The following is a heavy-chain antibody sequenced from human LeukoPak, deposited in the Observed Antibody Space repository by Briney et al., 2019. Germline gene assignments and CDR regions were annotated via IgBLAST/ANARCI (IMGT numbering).Heavy chain of an antibody. CDR2: IRSKAYGGTT. CDR3: TRVMVRGSRWFDP. CDR1: GFTFGDYA. D-gene: IGHD3-10*01. V-gene: IGHV3-49*04. Sequence: GGSLRLSCTASGFTFGDYAMSWVRQSPGKGLEWVGFIRSKAYGGTTEYAASVKGRFTISRDDSKSIAYLQMNSLKTEDTAVYYCTRVMVRGSRWFDPWGQGTLVTVSS. J-gene: IGHJ5*02.